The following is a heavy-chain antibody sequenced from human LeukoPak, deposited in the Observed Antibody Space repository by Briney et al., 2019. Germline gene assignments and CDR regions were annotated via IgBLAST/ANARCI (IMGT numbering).Heavy chain of an antibody. CDR2: IKQDGSEK. CDR3: ARATRNTMVRGAPGYFDY. J-gene: IGHJ4*01. Sequence: GGSLRLSCAASGFTFSSYWMSWVRQAPGKGLEWVANIKQDGSEKYYVDSVKGRFTISRDNAKNSLYLQMNSLRAEDTAVYYCARATRNTMVRGAPGYFDYWGQEPWSPSPQ. CDR1: GFTFSSYW. D-gene: IGHD3-10*01. V-gene: IGHV3-7*01.